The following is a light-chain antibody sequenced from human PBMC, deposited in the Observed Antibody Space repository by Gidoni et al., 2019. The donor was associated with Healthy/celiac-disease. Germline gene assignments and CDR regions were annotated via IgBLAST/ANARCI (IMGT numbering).Light chain of an antibody. CDR2: KDR. J-gene: IGLJ2*01. Sequence: YELTQPPSVSVSPGQTARITCPGDALPKQYAYWYQQQPGQSPVLVIYKDRERPSGIPERFSGSSSRTTVTLTISGVQAEDEADYYCQSADSSGTYVVFGGGTKLTVL. CDR3: QSADSSGTYVV. V-gene: IGLV3-25*02. CDR1: ALPKQY.